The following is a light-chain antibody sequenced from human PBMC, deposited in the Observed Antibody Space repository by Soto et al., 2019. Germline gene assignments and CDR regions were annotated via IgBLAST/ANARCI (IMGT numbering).Light chain of an antibody. CDR2: GAF. CDR1: RSVYAN. J-gene: IGKJ3*01. V-gene: IGKV3-15*01. Sequence: EIVMTQSPATLSVSPGESATLSCRASRSVYANLAWYQQRPGQAPRLLIYGAFTMSTDIPARFRGSGSGTEFSLTISSVQSEDFAVYYCQQYDVWHFTFLPGTQVDIK. CDR3: QQYDVWHFT.